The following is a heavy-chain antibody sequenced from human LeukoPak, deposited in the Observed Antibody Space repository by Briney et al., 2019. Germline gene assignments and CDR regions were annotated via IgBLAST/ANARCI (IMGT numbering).Heavy chain of an antibody. CDR1: GYTFTGDY. CDR2: INPNSGGT. CDR3: ARVYSSGWDYFDY. J-gene: IGHJ4*02. Sequence: ASVKDSCKASGYTFTGDYMHWVRQAPGQGLEWMGWINPNSGGTNYAQKFQGRVTMTRDTSISTAYMELSRLRSDDTAVYYCARVYSSGWDYFDYWSQGTLVTVSS. V-gene: IGHV1-2*02. D-gene: IGHD6-19*01.